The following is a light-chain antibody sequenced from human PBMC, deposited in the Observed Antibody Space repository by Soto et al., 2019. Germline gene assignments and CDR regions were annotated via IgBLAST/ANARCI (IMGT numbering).Light chain of an antibody. CDR2: SAS. CDR3: QQYWTWPRGT. V-gene: IGKV3-15*01. CDR1: QSIISN. J-gene: IGKJ1*01. Sequence: EIVMTQSPGALSVSPGESATLSCRANQSIISNLAWYHQNPGQAPRLLIFSASTRATGVPARFSGSGSGTDFTLTISSRQSADFGVYYCQQYWTWPRGTFGQGTKVEI.